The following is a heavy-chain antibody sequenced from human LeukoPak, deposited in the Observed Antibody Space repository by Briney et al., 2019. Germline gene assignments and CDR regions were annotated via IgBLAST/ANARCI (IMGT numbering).Heavy chain of an antibody. CDR1: GYSFTDYW. J-gene: IGHJ5*02. V-gene: IGHV5-51*01. Sequence: GGSLKISCKGSGYSFTDYWIGWVRQMPGKGLEWMGVIYPGDSDTRYSPSFQGQVTISADKSISTAYLQWSSLKASDTAMYYCARHGGIAAAGTFGFDPWGQGTLVTVSS. D-gene: IGHD6-13*01. CDR3: ARHGGIAAAGTFGFDP. CDR2: IYPGDSDT.